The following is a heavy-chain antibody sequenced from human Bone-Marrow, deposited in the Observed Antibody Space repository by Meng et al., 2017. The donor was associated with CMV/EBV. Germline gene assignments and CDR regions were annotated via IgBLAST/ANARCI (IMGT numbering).Heavy chain of an antibody. Sequence: GGALRLSCAASGFTFSSYWMSWVRQAPGKGLEWVANIKQDGSEKYYVDSVKGRFTISRDNSKNTLYLQMNSLRAEDTAVYYCAKGSLVVVPAPIDYWGQGTLVTVSS. D-gene: IGHD2-2*01. CDR2: IKQDGSEK. J-gene: IGHJ4*02. CDR1: GFTFSSYW. CDR3: AKGSLVVVPAPIDY. V-gene: IGHV3-7*01.